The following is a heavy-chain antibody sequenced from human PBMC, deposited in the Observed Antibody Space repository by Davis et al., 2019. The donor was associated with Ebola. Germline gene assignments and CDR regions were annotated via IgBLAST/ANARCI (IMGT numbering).Heavy chain of an antibody. CDR3: AKERGNWNTPFDY. V-gene: IGHV3-23*01. D-gene: IGHD1/OR15-1a*01. CDR2: IVGSGGST. CDR1: GFTFSSYA. J-gene: IGHJ4*02. Sequence: PGGSLRLSCADFGFTFSSYAMSWVRQAPGKGLERVSGIVGSGGSTYYTDSVKGRFTISRDNSKNTLHLQMNSLRADDTAVYYCAKERGNWNTPFDYWGQGTLVTVSS.